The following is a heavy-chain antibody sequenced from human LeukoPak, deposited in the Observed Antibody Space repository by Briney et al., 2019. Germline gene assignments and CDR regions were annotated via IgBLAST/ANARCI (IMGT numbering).Heavy chain of an antibody. V-gene: IGHV1-2*06. D-gene: IGHD4-17*01. CDR3: ARATVTTARVMYYYYYYMDV. CDR1: GYTFTGYY. J-gene: IGHJ6*03. CDR2: INPNSGGT. Sequence: ASVKVSCKASGYTFTGYYMHWVRQAPGQGLEWMGRINPNSGGTNYAQKFQGRVTMTRDTSISTAYMELRSLRSDDTAVYYCARATVTTARVMYYYYYYMDVWGKGTTVTVSS.